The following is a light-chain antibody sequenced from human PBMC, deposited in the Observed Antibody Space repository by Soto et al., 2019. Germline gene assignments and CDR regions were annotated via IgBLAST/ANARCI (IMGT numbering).Light chain of an antibody. Sequence: EIVLTQSPGTLSLSPGGRATLSYRASQSVSGSYLAWYQQKPGQAPRLLIYGASSRATGIPDRFSGSGSGTDFTLTISRLEPEDFAVYYCQQYGSSPETFGQGTKLEIK. CDR2: GAS. V-gene: IGKV3-20*01. J-gene: IGKJ1*01. CDR1: QSVSGSY. CDR3: QQYGSSPET.